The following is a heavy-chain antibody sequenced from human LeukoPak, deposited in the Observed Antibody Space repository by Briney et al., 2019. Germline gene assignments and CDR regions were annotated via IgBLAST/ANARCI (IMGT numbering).Heavy chain of an antibody. Sequence: GGSLRLSCAASGFTFPTFWMAWVRQAPGKGLEWVAKIKEDGSEKDYVDSVKGRFTIYRDNAKNSLHLQMNYLRAEDTAVYYCARMQMDTGYRPFDIWGPGTIVAVSS. V-gene: IGHV3-7*01. J-gene: IGHJ3*02. CDR3: ARMQMDTGYRPFDI. CDR1: GFTFPTFW. CDR2: IKEDGSEK. D-gene: IGHD5-24*01.